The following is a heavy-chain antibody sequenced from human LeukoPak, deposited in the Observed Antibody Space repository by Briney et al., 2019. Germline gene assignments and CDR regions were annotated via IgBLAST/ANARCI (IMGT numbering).Heavy chain of an antibody. CDR3: AKVSGILFGRNQDTFDI. V-gene: IGHV3-53*01. CDR2: IYSGDST. Sequence: GGSLRLSCAASGFAVSTNYMSWVRPAPGKGLEWVSVIYSGDSTYYADSVKGRFTISRDNSKNMVYLQMNSLRAEDTAVYYCAKVSGILFGRNQDTFDIWGQGTMVTVSS. J-gene: IGHJ3*02. CDR1: GFAVSTNY. D-gene: IGHD2-15*01.